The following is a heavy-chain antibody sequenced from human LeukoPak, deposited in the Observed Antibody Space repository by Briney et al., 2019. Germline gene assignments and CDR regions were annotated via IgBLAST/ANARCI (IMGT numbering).Heavy chain of an antibody. CDR3: AREAFIAVAGLDY. CDR1: SGSISSTSYY. V-gene: IGHV4-39*07. Sequence: SETLSLTCSVSSGSISSTSYYWGWIRQPPGKGLEWIGSIYYSGSTYYNPSLKSRVTISVDTSKNQFSLELSSVTAADTAVYYCAREAFIAVAGLDYWGQGTLVTVSS. D-gene: IGHD6-19*01. J-gene: IGHJ4*02. CDR2: IYYSGST.